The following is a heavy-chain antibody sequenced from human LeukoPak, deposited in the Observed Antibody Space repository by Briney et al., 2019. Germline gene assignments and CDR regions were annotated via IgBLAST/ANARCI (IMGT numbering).Heavy chain of an antibody. V-gene: IGHV4-34*01. Sequence: SETLSLTCAVYGGSFSGYYWSWIRQPPGKGLEWIGEINHSGSTNYNPSLKSRVTISVDTSKNQFSLKLSSVTAADTAVYYCARRFGLVVISYFDYWGQGTLVTVSS. CDR3: ARRFGLVVISYFDY. D-gene: IGHD3-22*01. J-gene: IGHJ4*02. CDR1: GGSFSGYY. CDR2: INHSGST.